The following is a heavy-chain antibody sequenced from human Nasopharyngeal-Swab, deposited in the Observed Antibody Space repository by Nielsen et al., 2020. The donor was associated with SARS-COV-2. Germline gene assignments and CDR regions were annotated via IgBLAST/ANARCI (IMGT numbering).Heavy chain of an antibody. J-gene: IGHJ4*02. D-gene: IGHD1-1*01. CDR3: ARGTPFDY. CDR2: IYRLGGT. Sequence: RQAPGKGLEWIGYIYRLGGTSYNPSLKSRVTISLDASNNRFSLRLSSVTAADTAMFYCARGTPFDYWGQGILVTVSS. V-gene: IGHV4-31*02.